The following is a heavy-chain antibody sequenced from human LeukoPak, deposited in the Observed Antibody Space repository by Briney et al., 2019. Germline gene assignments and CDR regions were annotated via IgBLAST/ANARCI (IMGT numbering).Heavy chain of an antibody. Sequence: ASVKVSCKASGYTFINYSVQWVRQAPGQGLEWMGIINPSRGSTSYPQKFQGRVTMTRDTPTSTVYMELSSLTSEDTAVYFCARGGTLPLRPDDYWGQGTLVTVSS. CDR3: ARGGTLPLRPDDY. CDR1: GYTFINYS. D-gene: IGHD3-16*01. V-gene: IGHV1-46*03. CDR2: INPSRGST. J-gene: IGHJ4*02.